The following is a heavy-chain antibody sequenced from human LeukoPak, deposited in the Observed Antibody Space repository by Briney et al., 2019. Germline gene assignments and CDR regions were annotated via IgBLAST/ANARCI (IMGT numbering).Heavy chain of an antibody. CDR3: ARVVGSYGDSAY. CDR2: ILYDGSNK. CDR1: GFTFSSYG. J-gene: IGHJ4*02. D-gene: IGHD4-17*01. Sequence: GRSLRLSCAASGFTFSSYGMHWVRQAPGKGLEWVAVILYDGSNKYYADSVKGRFTISRDNSKNTLYLQMNSLRAEDTAVYYCARVVGSYGDSAYWGQGTLVTVSS. V-gene: IGHV3-33*01.